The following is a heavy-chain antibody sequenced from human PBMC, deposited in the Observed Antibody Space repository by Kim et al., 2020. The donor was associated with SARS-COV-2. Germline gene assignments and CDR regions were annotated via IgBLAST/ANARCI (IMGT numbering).Heavy chain of an antibody. Sequence: SETLSLTCTVSGGSISSSSYYWGWIRQPPGKGLEWIGSIYYSGSTYYNPSLKSRVTISVDTSKNQFSLKLSSVTAADTAVYYCARQQAGLIGVDWFDPWG. CDR1: GGSISSSSYY. CDR2: IYYSGST. CDR3: ARQQAGLIGVDWFDP. V-gene: IGHV4-39*01. D-gene: IGHD2-21*01. J-gene: IGHJ5*02.